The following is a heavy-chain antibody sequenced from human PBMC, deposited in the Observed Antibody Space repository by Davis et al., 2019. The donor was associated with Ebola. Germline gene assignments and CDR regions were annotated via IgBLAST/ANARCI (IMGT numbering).Heavy chain of an antibody. D-gene: IGHD1-26*01. CDR2: IIPILGIA. CDR3: ARLELSGNSGSYSHNDY. CDR1: GYTFTSYG. V-gene: IGHV1-69*04. Sequence: AASVKVSCKASGYTFTSYGISWVRQAPGQGLEWMGRIIPILGIANYAQKFQGRVTITADKSTSTAYMELSSLRSEDTAVYYCARLELSGNSGSYSHNDYWGQGTLVTVSS. J-gene: IGHJ4*02.